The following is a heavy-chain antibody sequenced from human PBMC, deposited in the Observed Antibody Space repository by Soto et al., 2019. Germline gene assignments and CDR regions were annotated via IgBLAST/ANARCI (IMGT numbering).Heavy chain of an antibody. CDR3: ARGHFRAAGGTSYCYDMYV. D-gene: IGHD6-13*01. J-gene: IGHJ6*02. CDR2: IIPIFGTA. V-gene: IGHV1-69*13. CDR1: GGTFSSYA. Sequence: SVKVSCKASGGTFSSYAISWVRQAPGQGLEWMGGIIPIFGTANYAQKFQGRVTITADESTSTAYMELSSLRSEDTAVYYCARGHFRAAGGTSYCYDMYVCGQGTTVTVSS.